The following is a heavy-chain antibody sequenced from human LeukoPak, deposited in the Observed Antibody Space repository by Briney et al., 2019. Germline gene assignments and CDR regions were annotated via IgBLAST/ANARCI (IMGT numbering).Heavy chain of an antibody. J-gene: IGHJ5*02. CDR1: GFTFSSYE. Sequence: GGSLRLSCAASGFTFSSYEMNWVRQAPGKGLEWVSYISSSGSTIYYADSVKGRYTISRDNAKNSLYLQMNSLGAEDTAVYYCARDHYDILTGYYLDPWGQGTLVTVSS. V-gene: IGHV3-48*03. CDR2: ISSSGSTI. D-gene: IGHD3-9*01. CDR3: ARDHYDILTGYYLDP.